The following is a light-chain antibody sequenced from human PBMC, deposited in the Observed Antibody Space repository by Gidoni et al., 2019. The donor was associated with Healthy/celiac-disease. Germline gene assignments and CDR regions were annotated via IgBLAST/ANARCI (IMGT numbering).Light chain of an antibody. Sequence: DIVITPTQLSLSVTPVQPDSISCKSSQSLLHSDGKTYLSWYLQKPGQLPQLLIYEVSTRFSGVPDRFSGSGSGTDFTLKISRVEAEDVGVYYCMQSIQLTLTFGGGTKVEIK. J-gene: IGKJ4*01. V-gene: IGKV2D-29*01. CDR2: EVS. CDR1: QSLLHSDGKTY. CDR3: MQSIQLTLT.